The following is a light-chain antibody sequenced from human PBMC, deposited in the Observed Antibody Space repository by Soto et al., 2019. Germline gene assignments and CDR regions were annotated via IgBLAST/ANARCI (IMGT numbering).Light chain of an antibody. CDR1: SSDVGIYNY. J-gene: IGLJ2*01. V-gene: IGLV2-11*01. CDR2: DVS. CDR3: CSYAGSYDLV. Sequence: QSALTQPRSASGSPGQSVTISCTGTSSDVGIYNYVSWYQQHPGKAPKLMIYDVSERPSGVPDRFSGSKSGNTASLTISGLQAEADADYYCCSYAGSYDLVFGGGTKLTVL.